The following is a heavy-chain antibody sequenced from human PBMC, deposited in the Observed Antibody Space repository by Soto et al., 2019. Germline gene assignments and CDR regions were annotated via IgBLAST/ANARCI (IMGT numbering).Heavy chain of an antibody. Sequence: LQLQESGPGLVKPSETLSLTCTVSGGSISSSSYYWGWIRQPPGKGLEWIGSIYYSGSTYYNPSLKSRVTISVDTSKNQFSLKLSSVTAADTAVYYCAINGDYVYYFDYWGQGTLVTVSS. D-gene: IGHD4-17*01. V-gene: IGHV4-39*01. CDR1: GGSISSSSYY. J-gene: IGHJ4*02. CDR3: AINGDYVYYFDY. CDR2: IYYSGST.